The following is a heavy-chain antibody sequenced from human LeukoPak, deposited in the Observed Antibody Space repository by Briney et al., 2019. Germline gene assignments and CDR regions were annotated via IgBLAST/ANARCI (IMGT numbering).Heavy chain of an antibody. V-gene: IGHV5-51*01. CDR1: GYSLISYW. J-gene: IGHJ4*02. D-gene: IGHD2-8*02. CDR2: IYPGDSDT. Sequence: GASLKIYSICSGYSLISYWIGWLRQMPGEVLEWMEIIYPGDSDTRYSPSFQGQVTISADKTISTAYLQWTSLKASDTAMYYCAGHTVGYGHWGQGTLVTVSS. CDR3: AGHTVGYGH.